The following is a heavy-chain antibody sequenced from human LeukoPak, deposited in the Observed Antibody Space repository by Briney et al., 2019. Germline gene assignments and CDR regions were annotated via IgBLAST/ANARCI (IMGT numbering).Heavy chain of an antibody. V-gene: IGHV3-23*01. CDR2: IRGSGGST. CDR1: GFTFSSYA. Sequence: PGGSLRLSCAASGFTFSSYAMSWVRQAPGKGLEWVSSIRGSGGSTSYADSVKGRFTISRDNSKNMLYLQMNTLRAEDTAVYYCAKGGEQQLILPFEYWGQGTLVTVSS. D-gene: IGHD6-13*01. J-gene: IGHJ4*02. CDR3: AKGGEQQLILPFEY.